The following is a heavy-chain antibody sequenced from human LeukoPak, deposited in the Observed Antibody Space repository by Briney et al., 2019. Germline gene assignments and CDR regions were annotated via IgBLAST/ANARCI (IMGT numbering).Heavy chain of an antibody. J-gene: IGHJ4*02. CDR2: INHSGST. V-gene: IGHV4-34*01. CDR1: GGSFSGYY. D-gene: IGHD3-10*01. CDR3: ARGPRRGGLRYFDY. Sequence: SETLSLTCAVYGGSFSGYYWSWIRQPPGKGLEWIGEINHSGSTNYNPSLKSRVTISVDTSKNQFSLKLSSVTAADTAVYYCARGPRRGGLRYFDYWGQGTLVTVSS.